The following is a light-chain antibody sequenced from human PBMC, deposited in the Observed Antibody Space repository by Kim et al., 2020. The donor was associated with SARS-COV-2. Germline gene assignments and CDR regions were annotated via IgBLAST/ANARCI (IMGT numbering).Light chain of an antibody. CDR3: NSRDSSGNVV. CDR2: GKN. V-gene: IGLV3-19*01. J-gene: IGLJ2*01. Sequence: VALGQTVRITCQGNSLRRYDASWYQQKAGQAPVLVIYGKNSRPSGIPDRFSGCSSGNTASLTITGEQAEDEADYYCNSRDSSGNVVFGGGTQLTVL. CDR1: SLRRYD.